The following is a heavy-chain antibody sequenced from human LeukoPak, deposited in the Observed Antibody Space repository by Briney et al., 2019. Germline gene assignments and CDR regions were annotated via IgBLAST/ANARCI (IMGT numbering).Heavy chain of an antibody. CDR3: ARGATVTTSYDY. CDR2: IYYSGST. J-gene: IGHJ4*02. D-gene: IGHD4-17*01. V-gene: IGHV4-30-4*08. Sequence: PSQTLSLTCTVSGGSISSGDYYWSWLRQPPGKGLEWIGYIYYSGSTYYNPSLKSRVTISVDTSKNQFSLKMSSVTAADTAVYYCARGATVTTSYDYWGQGTLVTVSS. CDR1: GGSISSGDYY.